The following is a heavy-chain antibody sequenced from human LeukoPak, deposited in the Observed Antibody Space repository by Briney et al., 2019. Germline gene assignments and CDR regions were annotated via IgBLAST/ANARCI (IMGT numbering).Heavy chain of an antibody. CDR3: ARHWAVAGTTLDY. Sequence: SQTLSLTCAVSGYSISSGYYWGWIRQPPGKGLEWIGSIYHSGSTYYNPSLKSRVTISVDTFKNQFSLKLSSVTAADTAVYYCARHWAVAGTTLDYWGQGTLVTVSS. D-gene: IGHD6-19*01. V-gene: IGHV4-38-2*01. CDR2: IYHSGST. CDR1: GYSISSGYY. J-gene: IGHJ4*02.